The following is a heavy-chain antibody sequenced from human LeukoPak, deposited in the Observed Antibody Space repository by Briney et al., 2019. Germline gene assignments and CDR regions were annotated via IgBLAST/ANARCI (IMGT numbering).Heavy chain of an antibody. J-gene: IGHJ5*02. V-gene: IGHV3-33*01. D-gene: IGHD6-13*01. CDR1: GFTFSSYG. CDR2: IWYDASNR. CDR3: TRDLAAAATWFDP. Sequence: GGSLRLSCAASGFTFSSYGMHWVRQAPGKGLEWVAVIWYDASNRYYADSVKGRFTISRDNSKNTLYLQMNSLRAEDTAVYFCTRDLAAAATWFDPWGQGTLVTVSS.